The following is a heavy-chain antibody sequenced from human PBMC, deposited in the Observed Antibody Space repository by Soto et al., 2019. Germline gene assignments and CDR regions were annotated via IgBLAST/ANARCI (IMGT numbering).Heavy chain of an antibody. J-gene: IGHJ5*02. CDR3: ARDGVRGVRILTWFDP. CDR1: GGTFSSDA. V-gene: IGHV1-69*13. D-gene: IGHD3-10*01. Sequence: EASVKVSCKASGGTFSSDAISWVRQAPGQGLEWMGGIIPIFGTANYAQKFQGRVTITADESTSTAYMELSSLRSEDTAVYYCARDGVRGVRILTWFDPWGQGTLVTVSS. CDR2: IIPIFGTA.